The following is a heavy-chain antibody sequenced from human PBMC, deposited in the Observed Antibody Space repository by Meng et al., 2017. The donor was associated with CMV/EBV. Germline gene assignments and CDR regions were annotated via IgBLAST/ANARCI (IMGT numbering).Heavy chain of an antibody. CDR3: ASQGINDYYDAGMGAFDI. J-gene: IGHJ3*02. D-gene: IGHD3-10*01. Sequence: KVSCKGSGYSFTSYWIGWVRQMPGKGLEWMGIIYPGDSDTRYSPSFQGQVTISADKSISTDYLQWSSLKASDTAMYYCASQGINDYYDAGMGAFDIWGQGTMVTVSS. CDR2: IYPGDSDT. V-gene: IGHV5-51*01. CDR1: GYSFTSYW.